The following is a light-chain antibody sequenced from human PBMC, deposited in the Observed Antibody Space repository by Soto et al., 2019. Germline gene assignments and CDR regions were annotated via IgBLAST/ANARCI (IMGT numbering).Light chain of an antibody. CDR2: NVN. CDR1: SSDVGAYNY. CDR3: NSYTSSSTRV. V-gene: IGLV2-14*01. Sequence: QSALTQPASVSGSPGQSITISCTGTSSDVGAYNYVSWYQQDPGKAPRLIIYNVNHRPSGVSDRFSGSKSGNKASLTISGLQAEDEADYYCNSYTSSSTRVFGTGTKVTVL. J-gene: IGLJ1*01.